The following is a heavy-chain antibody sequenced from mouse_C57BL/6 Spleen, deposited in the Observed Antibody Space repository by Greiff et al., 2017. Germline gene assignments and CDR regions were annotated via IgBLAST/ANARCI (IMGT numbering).Heavy chain of an antibody. CDR3: ARDRDGSRAFDY. Sequence: EVQVVESGGGLVKPGGSLKLSCAASGFTFSSYAMSWVRQTPEKRLEWVATISDGGSYTYYPDNVKGRFTISRDNAKNNLYLQMSHLKSEDTAMYYCARDRDGSRAFDYWGQGTTLTVSS. CDR2: ISDGGSYT. CDR1: GFTFSSYA. D-gene: IGHD1-1*01. V-gene: IGHV5-4*01. J-gene: IGHJ2*01.